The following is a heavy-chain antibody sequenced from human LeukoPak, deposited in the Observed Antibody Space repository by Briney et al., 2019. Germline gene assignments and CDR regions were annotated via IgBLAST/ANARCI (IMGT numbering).Heavy chain of an antibody. CDR1: GFIFSNYW. D-gene: IGHD2-2*01. V-gene: IGHV3-74*01. J-gene: IGHJ4*02. Sequence: GGSLRLSCAASGFIFSNYWMHWVRHAPGKGLVWVSHINTDGSSTTYAEPVKGRFTISRDNAKNTLYLKMNSLRAEDTAVYYCARVGYCSSNSCYAVDYWGQGTLVTVSS. CDR3: ARVGYCSSNSCYAVDY. CDR2: INTDGSST.